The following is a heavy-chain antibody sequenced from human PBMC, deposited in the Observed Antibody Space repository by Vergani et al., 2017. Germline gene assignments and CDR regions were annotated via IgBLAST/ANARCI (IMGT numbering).Heavy chain of an antibody. D-gene: IGHD3-9*01. CDR1: GGSITSSSYY. Sequence: QVQLQESGPGLVKPSETLSLTCTVSGGSITSSSYYWGWIRQPPGKGLEWIGNIYHSGGAYYNPSLKGRVTISVDTSKNQFSLEVTSVTAADTSIYFCARTEIFILRYFHWALWGQGTLVTVSS. CDR2: IYHSGGA. J-gene: IGHJ4*02. CDR3: ARTEIFILRYFHWAL. V-gene: IGHV4-39*01.